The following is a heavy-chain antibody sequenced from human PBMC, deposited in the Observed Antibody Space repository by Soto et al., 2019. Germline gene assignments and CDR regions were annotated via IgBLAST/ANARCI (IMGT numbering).Heavy chain of an antibody. J-gene: IGHJ4*02. CDR3: ARDLGGWPDY. V-gene: IGHV1-18*01. CDR2: ISAGNATT. CDR1: GYTYTNNG. Sequence: ASVKLSCKDSGYTYTNNGITWVRQAPGQRLEWMGWISAGNATTNYAQKFQGRVTMTSDTSTSSAYMELSSLRSEDTAVYYCARDLGGWPDYWGQGTLVTVSS. D-gene: IGHD2-15*01.